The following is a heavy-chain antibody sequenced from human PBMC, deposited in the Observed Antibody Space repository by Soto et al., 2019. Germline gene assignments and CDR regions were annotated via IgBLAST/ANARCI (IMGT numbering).Heavy chain of an antibody. V-gene: IGHV1-24*01. D-gene: IGHD5-18*01. J-gene: IGHJ6*02. CDR3: ATRSPVDTAMAPLHYYGLDV. CDR2: FDPEDGET. CDR1: GYTLTELS. Sequence: ASVKVSCKVSGYTLTELSMHWVRQAPGRGLEWMGGFDPEDGETIYAQKFQGRVTMTEDTSTDTVYMDLRSLRSEDTAVYYCATRSPVDTAMAPLHYYGLDVWGQGTTVTVSS.